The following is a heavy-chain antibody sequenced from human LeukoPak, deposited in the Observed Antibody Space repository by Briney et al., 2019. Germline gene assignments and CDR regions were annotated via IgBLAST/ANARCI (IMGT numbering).Heavy chain of an antibody. V-gene: IGHV4-31*03. J-gene: IGHJ5*02. CDR2: IYYSGST. Sequence: SSQTLSLTCTVSGGSISSGGYYWSWNRQHPGKGLEWIGYIYYSGSTYYNPSLKSRVTISVDTSKNQFFLKLSSVTAADTAVYYCARGLLFSWFDPWGQGTLVTVSS. CDR3: ARGLLFSWFDP. CDR1: GGSISSGGYY. D-gene: IGHD2-21*02.